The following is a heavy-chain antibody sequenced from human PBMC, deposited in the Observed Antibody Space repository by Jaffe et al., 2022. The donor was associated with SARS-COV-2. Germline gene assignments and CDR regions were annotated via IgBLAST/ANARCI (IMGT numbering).Heavy chain of an antibody. CDR2: ITSSSSYK. CDR1: GFIFNNYR. D-gene: IGHD3-22*01. J-gene: IGHJ4*02. CDR3: ARDSYYYDSSECLDY. Sequence: EVQLVESGGGLVKPGGSLRLSCAASGFIFNNYRMNWVRQAPGKGLEWVSSITSSSSYKYYADSVKGRFTISRDNAKTSLYLQMNSLRAEDTAVYYCARDSYYYDSSECLDYWGQGTLVTVSS. V-gene: IGHV3-21*01.